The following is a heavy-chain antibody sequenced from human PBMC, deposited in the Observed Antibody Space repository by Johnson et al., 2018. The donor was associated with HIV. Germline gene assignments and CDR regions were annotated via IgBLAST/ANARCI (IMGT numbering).Heavy chain of an antibody. Sequence: QVQLVESGGGVVQPGGSLRLSCAASGFTFSSYGMHWVRQAPGKGLEWVAVISSDGRNKYYADSVKGRFTISRDNSKNTLYLQMNSLKVEDTAVYYCARGAAFDIWGQGTMVTVSS. V-gene: IGHV3-30*19. CDR2: ISSDGRNK. J-gene: IGHJ3*02. CDR3: ARGAAFDI. CDR1: GFTFSSYG.